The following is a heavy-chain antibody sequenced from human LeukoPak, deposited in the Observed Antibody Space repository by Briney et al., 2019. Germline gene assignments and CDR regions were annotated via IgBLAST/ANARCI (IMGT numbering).Heavy chain of an antibody. CDR2: INHSGST. CDR1: GGSFSGYY. V-gene: IGHV4-34*01. CDR3: ARGLGSSSWYRDAFDI. D-gene: IGHD6-13*01. Sequence: PSETLSLTCAVYGGSFSGYYWSWIRQPPGKGLEWIGEINHSGSTNYIPSLKSRVTISVDTSKNQFSLKLSSVTAADTAVYYCARGLGSSSWYRDAFDIWGQGTMVTVSS. J-gene: IGHJ3*02.